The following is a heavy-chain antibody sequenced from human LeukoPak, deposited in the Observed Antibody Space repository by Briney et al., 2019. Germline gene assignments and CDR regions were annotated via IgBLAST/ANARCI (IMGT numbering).Heavy chain of an antibody. CDR1: GSTFSNAW. CDR3: TTTFLRGVMGY. V-gene: IGHV3-15*07. D-gene: IGHD3-10*01. Sequence: PGGSLRLSCAASGSTFSNAWMNWVRQAPGKGLEWVARIKSKADGETIDYAAPVKGRFTISRDDSRNTLYLQMNSLKTEDAAVYYCTTTFLRGVMGYWGQGTLVTVSS. J-gene: IGHJ4*02. CDR2: IKSKADGETI.